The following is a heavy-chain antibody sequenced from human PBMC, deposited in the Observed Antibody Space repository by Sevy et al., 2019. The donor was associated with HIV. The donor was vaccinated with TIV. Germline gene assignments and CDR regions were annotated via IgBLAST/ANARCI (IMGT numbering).Heavy chain of an antibody. CDR1: GDSVSSNSAA. V-gene: IGHV6-1*01. CDR3: ARDSEDTAMDTNYFDY. Sequence: SQTLSLTCAISGDSVSSNSAAWNWIRQSPSRGLEWLGRTYYSSKWYNDYAVSVKSRITINPDTSKNQFSLQLNSVTPEDTAVYYCARDSEDTAMDTNYFDYWGQGTLVTVSS. D-gene: IGHD5-18*01. CDR2: TYYSSKWYN. J-gene: IGHJ4*02.